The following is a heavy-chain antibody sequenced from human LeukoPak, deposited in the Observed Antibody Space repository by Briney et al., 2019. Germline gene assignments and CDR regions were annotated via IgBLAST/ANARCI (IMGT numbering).Heavy chain of an antibody. CDR3: ARGGYYYMDV. CDR2: ISSSGSTI. V-gene: IGHV3-11*01. D-gene: IGHD3-16*01. J-gene: IGHJ6*03. Sequence: VGSLRLSCAASGFTSSDYYMSWIRQAPGKGLEWVSYISSSGSTIYYADSVKGRFTISMENAKNALYLQMKSLRAEDTAVYYCARGGYYYMDVWGKGNTVTVSS. CDR1: GFTSSDYY.